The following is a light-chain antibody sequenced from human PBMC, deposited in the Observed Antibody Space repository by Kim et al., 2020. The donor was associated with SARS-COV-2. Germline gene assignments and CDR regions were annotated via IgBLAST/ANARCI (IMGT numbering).Light chain of an antibody. CDR1: QGISNN. CDR3: QKYNNDPWT. Sequence: DIQMTQSPSSLSASVGDRVTITCRASQGISNNLAWYQHKPGKVPTLLIFAASTLQSGVPSRFSGSGSGTDFTLTISSLQPEDFATYYCQKYNNDPWTFGQGTKVDIK. V-gene: IGKV1-27*01. CDR2: AAS. J-gene: IGKJ1*01.